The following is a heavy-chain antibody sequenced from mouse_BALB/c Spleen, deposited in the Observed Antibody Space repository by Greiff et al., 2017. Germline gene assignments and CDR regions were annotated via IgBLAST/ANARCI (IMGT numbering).Heavy chain of an antibody. CDR3: ARDQGLLLRYFEV. J-gene: IGHJ1*01. CDR2: ISDGGSYT. V-gene: IGHV5-4*02. D-gene: IGHD1-1*01. Sequence: EVKLVESGGGLVKPGGSLKLSCAASGFTFSDYYMYWVRQTPEKRLEWVATISDGGSYTYYPDSVKGRFTISRDNAKNNLYLQMSSLKSEDTAMYYCARDQGLLLRYFEVWGAGTTVTVSS. CDR1: GFTFSDYY.